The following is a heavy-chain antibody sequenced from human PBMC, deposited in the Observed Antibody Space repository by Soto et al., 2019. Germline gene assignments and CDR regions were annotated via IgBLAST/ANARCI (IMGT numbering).Heavy chain of an antibody. Sequence: QVQLVQSGADVKKPGASVKLSCKASGYTFMHYDIGWVRQAPGQGPEWLGRISPSTGKADYPQKFQGRVTMTTDTSTTTAYMEMRSLRPDDTAVYYCARDQTKWLNEAYDLWGKGTMVTVSS. D-gene: IGHD2-8*01. J-gene: IGHJ3*01. CDR1: GYTFMHYD. CDR2: ISPSTGKA. V-gene: IGHV1-18*01. CDR3: ARDQTKWLNEAYDL.